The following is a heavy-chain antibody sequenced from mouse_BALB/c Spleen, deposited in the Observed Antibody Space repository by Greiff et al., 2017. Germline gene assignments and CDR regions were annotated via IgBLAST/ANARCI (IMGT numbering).Heavy chain of an antibody. V-gene: IGHV5-6-3*01. CDR1: GFTFSSYG. CDR2: INSNGGST. CDR3: ARDYYYGSSLFAY. Sequence: DVKLVESGGGLVQPGGSLKLSCAASGFTFSSYGMSWVRQTPDKRLELVATINSNGGSTYYPDSVKGRFTISRDNAKNTLYLQMSSLKSEDTAMYYCARDYYYGSSLFAYWGQGTLVTVSA. J-gene: IGHJ3*01. D-gene: IGHD1-1*01.